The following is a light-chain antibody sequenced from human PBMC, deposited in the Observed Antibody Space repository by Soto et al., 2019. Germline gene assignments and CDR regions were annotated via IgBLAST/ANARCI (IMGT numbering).Light chain of an antibody. Sequence: QSVLTQPRSVSGSPGQSVTISCTGTSSDVGAYNYVSWYQQHPGNAPKLMIYDVTKRPSGVPDRFSASKSGTSASLAISGLQSEDEGDYYCAPWDDSLNGYVFGPGTKLTVL. CDR1: SSDVGAYNY. J-gene: IGLJ1*01. CDR3: APWDDSLNGYV. V-gene: IGLV2-11*01. CDR2: DVT.